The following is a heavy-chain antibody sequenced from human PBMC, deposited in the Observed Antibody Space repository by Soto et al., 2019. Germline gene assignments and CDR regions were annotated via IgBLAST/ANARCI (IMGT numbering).Heavy chain of an antibody. D-gene: IGHD2-2*01. CDR2: IYHSGST. CDR1: GGSISNSNW. Sequence: VQLQESGPGLVKPSGTLSLTCAVSGGSISNSNWWSWVRQPPGKGLEWIGEIYHSGSTNYNPSLKSRVTISIDKSKNHFSLNLSSVTAADTAVYYRASRPGFYYFDFWGQGSLVTVSS. CDR3: ASRPGFYYFDF. J-gene: IGHJ4*02. V-gene: IGHV4-4*02.